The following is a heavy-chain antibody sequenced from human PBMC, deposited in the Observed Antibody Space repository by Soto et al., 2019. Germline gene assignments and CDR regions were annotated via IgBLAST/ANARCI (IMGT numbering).Heavy chain of an antibody. CDR2: IYYSGST. CDR1: CGSSSRFYCC. CDR3: ARRGYNWSYGPYSDAIKYYLDY. D-gene: IGHD1-7*01. Sequence: LSLTGXVSCGSSSRFYCCWIFIREPPVKGLEWIGYIYYSGSTYYNPSLKSRVTISVDTSNNQLSLKLSSVTAADTAVYYCARRGYNWSYGPYSDAIKYYLDYWGQGTLVTVSS. J-gene: IGHJ4*02. V-gene: IGHV4-30-4*01.